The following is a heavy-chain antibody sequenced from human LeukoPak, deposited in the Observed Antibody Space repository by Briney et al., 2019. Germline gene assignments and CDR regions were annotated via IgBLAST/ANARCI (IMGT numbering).Heavy chain of an antibody. D-gene: IGHD3-10*01. V-gene: IGHV4-59*11. CDR3: ARDAGSGSYYYYYYMDV. CDR1: GGSISSHY. Sequence: SETLSLTCTVSGGSISSHYWRWIRQPPGKGLEWIGYIYYSGSTNYNPSLKSGVTISVDTSKNQFSLKLSSVTAADTAVYYCARDAGSGSYYYYYYMDVWGKGTTVTVSS. CDR2: IYYSGST. J-gene: IGHJ6*03.